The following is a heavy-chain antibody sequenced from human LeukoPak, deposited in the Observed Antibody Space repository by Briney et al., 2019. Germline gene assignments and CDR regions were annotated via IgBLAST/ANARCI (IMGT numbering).Heavy chain of an antibody. CDR1: GFTFSNYW. D-gene: IGHD3-10*01. Sequence: GGSLRLSCAASGFTFSNYWMHWVRQAPGKGLVWVSRINTDGSSTSYVDSVKGRFTISRDSFKNTLYLQMNSLRPEDTAVYYCAKEGDYYGSGSYRDGFDIWGQGTRATVSS. CDR2: INTDGSST. J-gene: IGHJ3*02. V-gene: IGHV3-74*01. CDR3: AKEGDYYGSGSYRDGFDI.